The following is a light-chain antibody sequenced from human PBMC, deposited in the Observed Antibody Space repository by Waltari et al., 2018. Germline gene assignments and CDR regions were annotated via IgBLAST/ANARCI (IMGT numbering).Light chain of an antibody. CDR3: QQYSSSPRT. CDR2: GAS. Sequence: DIVLPHSPGPLSLSPGARATLSCRASQSVGSTFLAWYQQQPGQAPRLLISGASSRATGIPDRFSGSGSGTDFTLTISRLEPEDFAVYYCQQYSSSPRTFGQGTKLEIK. J-gene: IGKJ2*01. V-gene: IGKV3-20*01. CDR1: QSVGSTF.